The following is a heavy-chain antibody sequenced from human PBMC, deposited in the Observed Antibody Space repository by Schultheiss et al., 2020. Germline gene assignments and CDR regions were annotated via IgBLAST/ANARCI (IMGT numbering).Heavy chain of an antibody. CDR3: ARVEGSSSWYGYFQH. CDR1: GFTFSSYS. D-gene: IGHD6-13*01. J-gene: IGHJ1*01. CDR2: IWYDGSNK. V-gene: IGHV3-33*08. Sequence: GGSLRLSCAASGFTFSSYSMNWVRQAPGKGLEWVAVIWYDGSNKYYADSVRGRFTISRDNSKNTLYLQMNSLRAEDTAVYYCARVEGSSSWYGYFQHWGQGTLVTVSA.